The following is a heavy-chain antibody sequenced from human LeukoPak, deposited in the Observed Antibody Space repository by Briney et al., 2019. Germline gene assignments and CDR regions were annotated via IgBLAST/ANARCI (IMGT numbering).Heavy chain of an antibody. V-gene: IGHV4-61*02. D-gene: IGHD1-26*01. J-gene: IGHJ4*02. CDR1: GGSISSGSYY. Sequence: SQTLSLTCTVSGGSISSGSYYWSWIRQPAGKGLEWIGRIYASGSTDYNPSLKSRVTISGDTSNNQFSLKLSSVTAADTAVYYCARDRELLGGYYFDYWGQGTLVTVSS. CDR3: ARDRELLGGYYFDY. CDR2: IYASGST.